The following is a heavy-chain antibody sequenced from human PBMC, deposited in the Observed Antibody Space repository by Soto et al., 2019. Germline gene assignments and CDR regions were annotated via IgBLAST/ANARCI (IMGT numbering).Heavy chain of an antibody. CDR3: ARGPGGYCSSTSCYSFVYFDY. V-gene: IGHV1-69*01. CDR2: IIPIFGTA. CDR1: GGTFSSYA. D-gene: IGHD2-2*01. J-gene: IGHJ4*02. Sequence: QVQLVQSGAEVQKPGSSVKVSCKASGGTFSSYAISWVRQAPGQGLEWMGGIIPIFGTANYAQKFQGRVTITADESTSTAYMELSSLRSEDTAVYYCARGPGGYCSSTSCYSFVYFDYWGQGTLVTVSS.